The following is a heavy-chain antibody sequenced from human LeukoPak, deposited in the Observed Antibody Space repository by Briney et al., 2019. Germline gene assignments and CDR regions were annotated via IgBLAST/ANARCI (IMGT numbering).Heavy chain of an antibody. D-gene: IGHD6-13*01. Sequence: PGGSLRLSCAASGFTFSSYAMHWVRQAPGKGLEYVSAISSNGVSTYYANSVKGRFTISRDNSKNTLYLQMGSLRAEDMAVYYCARASAAAGTYWFDPWGQGTLVTVSS. CDR1: GFTFSSYA. V-gene: IGHV3-64*01. CDR2: ISSNGVST. CDR3: ARASAAAGTYWFDP. J-gene: IGHJ5*02.